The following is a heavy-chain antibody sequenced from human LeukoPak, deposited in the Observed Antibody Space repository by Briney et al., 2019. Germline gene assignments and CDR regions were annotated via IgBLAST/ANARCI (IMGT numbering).Heavy chain of an antibody. J-gene: IGHJ4*02. CDR3: GTLLSNGPFDY. V-gene: IGHV1-2*02. CDR2: IYPNSGAT. CDR1: GYTFTGYY. Sequence: GVSVKVSCKASGYTFTGYYMHWVRQAPGQGLEWMGYIYPNSGATKYAQKFQGRVTMTRDTSISTAYMELSGLGSDDTAVYYCGTLLSNGPFDYWGQGSLVTVSS.